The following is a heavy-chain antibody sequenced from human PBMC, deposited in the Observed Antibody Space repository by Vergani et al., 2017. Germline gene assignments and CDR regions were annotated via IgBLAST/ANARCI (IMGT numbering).Heavy chain of an antibody. CDR2: ISSSGSTI. J-gene: IGHJ6*03. D-gene: IGHD2-2*01. CDR3: AREGIVVVPAAPYYYYYYMDV. CDR1: GFTFSDYY. Sequence: QVQLVESGGGLVKPGGSLRLSCAASGFTFSDYYMSWIRQAPGKGLEWVSYISSSGSTIYYADSVKGRFTISRDNAKNSQYLQMNSLRAEDTAVYYCAREGIVVVPAAPYYYYYYMDVWGKGTTVTVSS. V-gene: IGHV3-11*01.